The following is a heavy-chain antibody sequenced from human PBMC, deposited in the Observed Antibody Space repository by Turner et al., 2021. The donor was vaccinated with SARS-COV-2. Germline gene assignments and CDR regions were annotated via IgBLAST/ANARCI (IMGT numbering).Heavy chain of an antibody. Sequence: EVQLVESGGGLVKPGGSLRLSCAASVFTFSDVWMSWVRQAPGKGLEWVGRIKRETDGGTTHYAAPVKGRFTISRDDSKNTLYLQMNGLKTEDTAVYFCSAGVGKTDNDYWGQGTLVTVSS. V-gene: IGHV3-15*01. CDR3: SAGVGKTDNDY. CDR1: VFTFSDVW. D-gene: IGHD1-26*01. CDR2: IKRETDGGTT. J-gene: IGHJ4*02.